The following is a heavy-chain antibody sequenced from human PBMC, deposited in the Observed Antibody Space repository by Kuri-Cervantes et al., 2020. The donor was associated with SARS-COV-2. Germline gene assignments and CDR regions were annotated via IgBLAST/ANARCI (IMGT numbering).Heavy chain of an antibody. V-gene: IGHV4-34*01. CDR1: GGSFSGYY. Sequence: GSLRLSCAVYGGSFSGYYWSWIRQPPGKGLEWMGEINHSGSTNYNPSLKSRVTISVDTSKNQFSLKLSSVTAAATAVYNCARAVKRFDYWGQGTLVTVSS. CDR2: INHSGST. D-gene: IGHD2/OR15-2a*01. CDR3: ARAVKRFDY. J-gene: IGHJ4*02.